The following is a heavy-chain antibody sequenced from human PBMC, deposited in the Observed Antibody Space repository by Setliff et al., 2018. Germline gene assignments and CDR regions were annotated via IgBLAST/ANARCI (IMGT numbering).Heavy chain of an antibody. D-gene: IGHD6-19*01. J-gene: IGHJ6*03. CDR2: IYIGGSA. CDR1: GGSISSYY. V-gene: IGHV4-4*07. CDR3: AREQWLDPPGYYYMDV. Sequence: PSETLSLTCTVSGGSISSYYWSWIRQPAGKGLEWIGHIYIGGSANYNPSLKSRVTMSIDTSKNQFSLKLNSVTAADMAVYYCAREQWLDPPGYYYMDVWAKGTTVTVSS.